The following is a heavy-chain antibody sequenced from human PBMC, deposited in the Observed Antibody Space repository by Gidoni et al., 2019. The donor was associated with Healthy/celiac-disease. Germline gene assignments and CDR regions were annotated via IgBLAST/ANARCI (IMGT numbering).Heavy chain of an antibody. CDR2: IGTAGDT. J-gene: IGHJ4*02. Sequence: EVQLVESGGGLVQPGGSLRLSCAASGFTFSSYDMHWVRQATGKGLEWVSAIGTAGDTYYPGSVKGRFTISRENAKNSLYLQMNSLRAGDTAVYYCARGRGYYDSSGPPDQYYFDYWGQGTLVTVSS. CDR3: ARGRGYYDSSGPPDQYYFDY. D-gene: IGHD3-22*01. V-gene: IGHV3-13*01. CDR1: GFTFSSYD.